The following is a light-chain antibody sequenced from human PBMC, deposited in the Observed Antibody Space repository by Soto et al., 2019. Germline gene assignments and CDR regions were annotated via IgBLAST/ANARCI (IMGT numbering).Light chain of an antibody. CDR2: GAS. CDR1: QSVDGNY. V-gene: IGKV3-20*01. Sequence: EIVLTQSPGTLSLSPGERATLSCRASQSVDGNYLAWYQQKPGQAPRLLIYGASSRATGVPDRFSGSGSGTDFTLTISRLEPEDFAVYYCQPHGGSSWTFGQGTKVDIK. CDR3: QPHGGSSWT. J-gene: IGKJ1*01.